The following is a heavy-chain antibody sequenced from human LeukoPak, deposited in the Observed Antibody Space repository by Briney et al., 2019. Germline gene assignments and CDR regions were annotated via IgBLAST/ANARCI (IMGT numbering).Heavy chain of an antibody. D-gene: IGHD6-13*01. V-gene: IGHV3-73*01. CDR3: LSSSIWYYAFDI. J-gene: IGHJ3*02. CDR1: GLPFSGSA. Sequence: GGPLKLSCAASGLPFSGSAMHWVRQASGKGREWVGRIRSKANNYATAYAASVKGRFTISRDDSKNTAYLQMNSLKTEDTPGYYCLSSSIWYYAFDIWVQGTMVTVSS. CDR2: IRSKANNYAT.